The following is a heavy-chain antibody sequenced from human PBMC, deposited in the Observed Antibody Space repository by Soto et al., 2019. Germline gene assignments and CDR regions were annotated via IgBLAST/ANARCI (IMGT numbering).Heavy chain of an antibody. D-gene: IGHD2-8*01. CDR3: ARGSGVMVYASYNWYDP. J-gene: IGHJ5*02. CDR2: IYYSGST. V-gene: IGHV4-31*03. CDR1: GGSISSGGYY. Sequence: SETLSLTCTVSGGSISSGGYYWSWIRQHPGKGLEWIGYIYYSGSTYYNPSLKSRVTISVDTSKNQFSLKLSSVTAADTAVYYCARGSGVMVYASYNWYDPWGQGTLVTVSS.